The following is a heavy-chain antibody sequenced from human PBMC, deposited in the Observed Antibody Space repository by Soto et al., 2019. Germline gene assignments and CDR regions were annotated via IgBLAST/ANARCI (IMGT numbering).Heavy chain of an antibody. CDR1: GFTFSSYG. CDR2: IWYDGSNK. D-gene: IGHD3-22*01. V-gene: IGHV3-33*01. J-gene: IGHJ4*02. CDR3: ARDQYYYDSSGHPGY. Sequence: PGGSLRLSCAASGFTFSSYGMHWVRQAPGKGLEWVAVIWYDGSNKYYADSVKGRFTISRDNSKNTLYLQMNSLRAEDTAVYYCARDQYYYDSSGHPGYWGQGTLVTVSS.